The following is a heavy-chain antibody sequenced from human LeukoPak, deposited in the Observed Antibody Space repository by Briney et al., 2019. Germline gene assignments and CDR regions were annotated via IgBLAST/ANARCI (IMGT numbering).Heavy chain of an antibody. Sequence: QPGGSLRLSCAASGFLLSSYWMSWVRQAPGRGVQWVANIKHDGSDKYYVDSVTGRFTISRDNAKNSLSLQMNSLRVEDTDVYYCATICSTSCYGYYRDVGGKGTTVTVS. CDR2: IKHDGSDK. V-gene: IGHV3-7*01. CDR3: ATICSTSCYGYYRDV. CDR1: GFLLSSYW. J-gene: IGHJ6*03. D-gene: IGHD2-2*01.